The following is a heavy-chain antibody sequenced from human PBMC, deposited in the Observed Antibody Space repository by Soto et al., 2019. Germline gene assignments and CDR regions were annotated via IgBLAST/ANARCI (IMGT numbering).Heavy chain of an antibody. CDR1: GFTFSSYA. D-gene: IGHD3-22*01. Sequence: PGGSLRLSCAASGFTFSSYAMSWVRQAPGKGLEWVSAISGSGGSTYYADSVKGRFTISRDNSKNTLYLQMNSLRAEDTAVYYCAKDLLGRSSGYYINWFDPWGQGTQVTVYS. V-gene: IGHV3-23*01. J-gene: IGHJ5*02. CDR2: ISGSGGST. CDR3: AKDLLGRSSGYYINWFDP.